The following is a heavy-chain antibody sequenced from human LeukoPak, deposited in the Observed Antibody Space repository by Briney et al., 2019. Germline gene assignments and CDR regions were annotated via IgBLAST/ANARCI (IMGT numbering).Heavy chain of an antibody. CDR3: ARTYSGYDYGLPNFDY. V-gene: IGHV4-34*01. CDR1: GGSFSGYY. J-gene: IGHJ4*02. D-gene: IGHD5-12*01. CDR2: INHSGST. Sequence: SETLSLICAVYGGSFSGYYWSWIRQPPGKGLEWIGEINHSGSTNYNPSLKSRVTISVDTSKNQFSLKLSSVTAADTAVYYCARTYSGYDYGLPNFDYWGQGTLVTVSS.